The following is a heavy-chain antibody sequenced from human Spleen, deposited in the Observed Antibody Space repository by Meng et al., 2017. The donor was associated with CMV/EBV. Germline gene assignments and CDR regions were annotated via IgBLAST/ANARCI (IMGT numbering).Heavy chain of an antibody. CDR2: ISSSSSTI. V-gene: IGHV3-48*04. D-gene: IGHD6-13*01. CDR1: GFTFSSYS. CDR3: AKFGAVAGFPT. J-gene: IGHJ4*02. Sequence: GESLKISCAASGFTFSSYSMNWVRQAPGKGLEWVSYISSSSSTIYYADSVKGRFTISRDNAKNSLYLQMDSLRAEDTALYYCAKFGAVAGFPTWGQGTLVTVSS.